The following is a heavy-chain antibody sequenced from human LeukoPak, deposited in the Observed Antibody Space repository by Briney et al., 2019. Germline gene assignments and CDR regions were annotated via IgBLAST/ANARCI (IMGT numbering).Heavy chain of an antibody. J-gene: IGHJ4*02. CDR3: ARDPPTYYDSSGYSDVSDY. D-gene: IGHD3-22*01. V-gene: IGHV3-53*01. Sequence: GGSLRLSCAASGFTVSSNYMSWVRQAPGKGLEWVSVIYSGGSTYYADSVKGRFTISRDNSKNTLYLQMNSLRAEDTAVYYCARDPPTYYDSSGYSDVSDYWGQGTLVTVSS. CDR2: IYSGGST. CDR1: GFTVSSNY.